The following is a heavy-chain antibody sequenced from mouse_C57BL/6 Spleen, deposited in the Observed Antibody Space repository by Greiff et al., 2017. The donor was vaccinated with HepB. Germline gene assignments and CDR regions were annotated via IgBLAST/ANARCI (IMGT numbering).Heavy chain of an antibody. D-gene: IGHD1-1*01. V-gene: IGHV14-3*01. CDR2: IDPANGNT. CDR3: AAHYYGSSSHFNY. J-gene: IGHJ2*01. Sequence: EVKLQESVAELVRPGASVKLSCTASGFNIKNTYMHWVKQRPEQGLEWIGRIDPANGNTKYAPKFQGKATITADTSSNTAYLQLSSLTSEDTAIYYCAAHYYGSSSHFNYWGQGTTLTVSS. CDR1: GFNIKNTY.